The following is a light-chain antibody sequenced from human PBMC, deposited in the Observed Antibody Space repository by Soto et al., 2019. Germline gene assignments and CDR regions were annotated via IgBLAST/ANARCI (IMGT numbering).Light chain of an antibody. CDR3: QTWDTGTWV. CDR2: LNSDGSH. J-gene: IGLJ3*02. CDR1: SGHSSYA. V-gene: IGLV4-69*01. Sequence: QLVLTQSPSASASLGASVKLTCTLTSGHSSYAIAWHQQQPEKGPRYLMKLNSDGSHNKGDGIPDRFSGSSSGAERYLTISSLQSEDEAIYYCQTWDTGTWVFGGGTKLPS.